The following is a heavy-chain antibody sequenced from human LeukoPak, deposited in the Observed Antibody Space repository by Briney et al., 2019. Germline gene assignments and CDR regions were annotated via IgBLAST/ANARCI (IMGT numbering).Heavy chain of an antibody. CDR3: ARDSYYDFWSGYYSAGPTDY. D-gene: IGHD3-3*01. CDR1: GGSISSSSYY. V-gene: IGHV4-39*07. Sequence: SETLSLTCTVSGGSISSSSYYWGWIRQPSGKGLEWIGSIYYSGSTYYNPSLKSRVTISVDTSKNQFSLKLSSVTAADTAVYYCARDSYYDFWSGYYSAGPTDYWGQGTLVTVSS. CDR2: IYYSGST. J-gene: IGHJ4*02.